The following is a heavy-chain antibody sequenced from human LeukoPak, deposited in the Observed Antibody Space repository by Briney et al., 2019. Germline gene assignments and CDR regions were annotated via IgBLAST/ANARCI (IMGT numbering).Heavy chain of an antibody. J-gene: IGHJ6*02. CDR1: GYTFTSYD. D-gene: IGHD3-22*01. V-gene: IGHV1-8*01. CDR2: MNPNSGNT. Sequence: ASVKVSCKASGYTFTSYDINWVRQATGQGLEWMGWMNPNSGNTGYAQKLQGRVTMTRNTSISTAYMELSSLRSEDTAVYYCARDYDSSGYFNAYYHYGMDVWGQGTTVTVSS. CDR3: ARDYDSSGYFNAYYHYGMDV.